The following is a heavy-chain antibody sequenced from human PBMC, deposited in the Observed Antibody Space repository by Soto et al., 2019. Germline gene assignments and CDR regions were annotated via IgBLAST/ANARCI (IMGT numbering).Heavy chain of an antibody. CDR1: GFTFSSYG. CDR2: ISYDGSNK. J-gene: IGHJ4*02. Sequence: PGGSLRLSCAASGFTFSSYGMHWVRQAPGKGLEWVAVISYDGSNKYYADSVRGRFTISRDNSKNTVNLQMNSLRAEDTAVYYCARDPWAADYWGQGTPVTVSS. V-gene: IGHV3-30*03. CDR3: ARDPWAADY. D-gene: IGHD3-16*01.